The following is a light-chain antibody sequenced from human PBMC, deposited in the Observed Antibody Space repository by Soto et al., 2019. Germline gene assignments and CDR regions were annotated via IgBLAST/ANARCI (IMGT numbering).Light chain of an antibody. CDR1: QSVSSGY. V-gene: IGKV3-20*01. CDR3: QHYCTSPPMYT. Sequence: EIVLTQSPGTLSLSPGERATLSCRASQSVSSGYLAWYQQKPGQAPRLLIYGVSSRATGIPDRFSGSGSGTDFTLAISRLEPEDFAVYYCQHYCTSPPMYTFGQGTKLEIK. J-gene: IGKJ2*01. CDR2: GVS.